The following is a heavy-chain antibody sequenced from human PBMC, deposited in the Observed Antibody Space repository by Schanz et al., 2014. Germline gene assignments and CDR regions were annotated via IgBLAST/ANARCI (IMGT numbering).Heavy chain of an antibody. CDR1: GFTFITYT. J-gene: IGHJ6*02. Sequence: EVQLLDSGGGLVQPGGSLRLSCEASGFTFITYTMNWVRQAPGKGLEWVSSISGRSSHIYYADSVKGRFSISRDNAKNSLYLQLNSLRAEDTAVYYCAREEGWGIAAAGPKHYYYGMDVWGQGTMVTVSS. CDR3: AREEGWGIAAAGPKHYYYGMDV. D-gene: IGHD6-13*01. V-gene: IGHV3-21*06. CDR2: ISGRSSHI.